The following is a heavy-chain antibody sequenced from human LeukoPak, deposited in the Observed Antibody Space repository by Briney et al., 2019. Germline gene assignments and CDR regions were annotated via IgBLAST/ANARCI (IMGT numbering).Heavy chain of an antibody. CDR3: ARDNWHTTTYYFDY. Sequence: SETLSLTCSVSGGSISSSSNYWGWIRQPPGKGLEWIGSINYSESTFYNPSLKSRLTISVDTSRNQFSLKLSSVTAADTAVYYCARDNWHTTTYYFDYWGQGTLVTVSS. V-gene: IGHV4-39*07. J-gene: IGHJ4*02. CDR2: INYSEST. D-gene: IGHD4-17*01. CDR1: GGSISSSSNY.